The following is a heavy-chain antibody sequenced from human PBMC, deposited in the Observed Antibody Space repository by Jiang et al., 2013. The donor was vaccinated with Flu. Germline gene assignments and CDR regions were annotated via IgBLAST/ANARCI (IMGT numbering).Heavy chain of an antibody. CDR3: ARRGRFFGWFDP. CDR2: IYYSGST. D-gene: IGHD3-3*01. J-gene: IGHJ5*02. Sequence: GPGLVKPSETLSLTCTVSGGSISSSSYYWGWIRQPPGKGLEWIGSIYYSGSTYYNPSLKSRVTISVDTSKNQFSLKLSSVTAADTAVYYCARRGRFFGWFDPWGQGTLVTVSS. V-gene: IGHV4-39*07. CDR1: GGSISSSSYY.